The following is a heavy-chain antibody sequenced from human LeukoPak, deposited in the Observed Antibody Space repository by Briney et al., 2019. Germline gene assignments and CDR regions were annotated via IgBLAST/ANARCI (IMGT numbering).Heavy chain of an antibody. D-gene: IGHD3-10*01. J-gene: IGHJ6*04. V-gene: IGHV4-39*07. Sequence: ASETLSLTCTVSGGSISSSSYYWGWIRQPPGKGLEWIGSIYYSGSTYYNPSLKSRVTISVDTSKNQFSPKLSSVTAADTAVYYCARDSPAAQWFDPWGKGTTVTVSS. CDR2: IYYSGST. CDR3: ARDSPAAQWFDP. CDR1: GGSISSSSYY.